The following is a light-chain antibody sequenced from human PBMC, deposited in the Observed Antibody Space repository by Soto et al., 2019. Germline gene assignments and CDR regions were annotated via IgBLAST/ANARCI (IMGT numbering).Light chain of an antibody. J-gene: IGKJ3*01. Sequence: EIVLTQSPGTLSLSPGERATLSCRASQSVSSTYLAWYQQKPGQAPRLLIFGASSRATGIPDRFSGSGSGTDFTLTISRLEPEDFEVYYCQQYVRSPYTFGPGTKLDIK. CDR3: QQYVRSPYT. V-gene: IGKV3-20*01. CDR2: GAS. CDR1: QSVSSTY.